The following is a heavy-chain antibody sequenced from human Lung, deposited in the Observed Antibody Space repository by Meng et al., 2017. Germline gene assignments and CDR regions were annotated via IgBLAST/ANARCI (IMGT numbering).Heavy chain of an antibody. Sequence: VKLVESGGGLVQPGGSLRLSCGASGFNFGDYIMHWVRPSPGKGLEWISRIVSDGGITTYADSVKGRFTVSRDNAKNTLYLQMNSLGADDTAVYYCARDLAWVLFDYWGQGALVTVSS. J-gene: IGHJ4*02. D-gene: IGHD3-3*01. V-gene: IGHV3-74*01. CDR1: GFNFGDYI. CDR2: IVSDGGIT. CDR3: ARDLAWVLFDY.